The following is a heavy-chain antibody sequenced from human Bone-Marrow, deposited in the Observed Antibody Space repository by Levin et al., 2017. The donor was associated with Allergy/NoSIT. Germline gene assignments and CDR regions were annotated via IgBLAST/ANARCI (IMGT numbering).Heavy chain of an antibody. J-gene: IGHJ6*03. CDR3: ARLNIVVVVAAEPYYYYYYMDV. D-gene: IGHD2-15*01. CDR1: GGSFSGYY. V-gene: IGHV4-34*01. CDR2: INHSGST. Sequence: SETLSLTCAVYGGSFSGYYWSWIRQPPGKGLEWIGEINHSGSTNYNPSLKSRVTISVDTSKNQFSLKLSSVTAADTAVYYCARLNIVVVVAAEPYYYYYYMDVWGKGTTVTVSS.